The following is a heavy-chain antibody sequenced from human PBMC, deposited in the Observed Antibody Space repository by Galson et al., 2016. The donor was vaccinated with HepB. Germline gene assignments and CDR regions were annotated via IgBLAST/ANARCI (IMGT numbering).Heavy chain of an antibody. J-gene: IGHJ1*01. D-gene: IGHD2-2*01. CDR1: GYRFSDCD. CDR2: MNPNSGNT. CDR3: ARALRYQPPCEF. V-gene: IGHV1-8*01. Sequence: SVKVSCTASGYRFSDCDVAWVRQAPGQGLEWMGWMNPNSGNTDIGQRLRGRVAMTRDDSTDTAYLEVNSLTSDDTAMYYCARALRYQPPCEFWGQGTLVTVSS.